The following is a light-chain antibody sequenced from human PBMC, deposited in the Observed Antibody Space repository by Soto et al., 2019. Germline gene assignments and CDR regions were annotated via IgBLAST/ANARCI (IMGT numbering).Light chain of an antibody. CDR2: DAA. J-gene: IGKJ2*01. CDR3: QHYHNKEYT. V-gene: IGKV1-33*01. CDR1: QDIENY. Sequence: DIQMTQSPSSLSTSVGDRVTITCQASQDIENYLNWYQQKPGKAPKLLIYDAANLVTGVPSRFSGRRSGTHFTFTIRSLQPEDIATYYCQHYHNKEYTFAQGTRLEIK.